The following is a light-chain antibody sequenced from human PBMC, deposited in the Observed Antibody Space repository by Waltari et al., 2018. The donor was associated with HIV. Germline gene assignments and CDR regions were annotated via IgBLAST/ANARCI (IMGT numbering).Light chain of an antibody. Sequence: EIVLTQSPPILSVSLGETATLSCRASQSVQEFLAWYQRRPCQAPRLVVSAASKWAAGVPARFSGSGFGTDFTLTISGLEPEDVALYYCQHRTTWPPTFGGGTRVEIE. CDR3: QHRTTWPPT. V-gene: IGKV3-11*01. CDR2: AAS. J-gene: IGKJ4*01. CDR1: QSVQEF.